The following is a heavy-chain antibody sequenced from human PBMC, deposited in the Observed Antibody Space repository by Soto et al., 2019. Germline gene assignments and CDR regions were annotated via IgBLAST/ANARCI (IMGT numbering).Heavy chain of an antibody. CDR2: IYYTGST. Sequence: QVHLQESGPGLVKPSETLSLTCTASGGSINNHYWSWIRQPPGEGLEWIGYIYYTGSTNYNPSLKSRVTMSVDTSKNQFSLNLASLTAADTAIYYCARANWYSEYWGQGTLVTVSS. CDR3: ARANWYSEY. CDR1: GGSINNHY. V-gene: IGHV4-59*11. J-gene: IGHJ4*02. D-gene: IGHD7-27*01.